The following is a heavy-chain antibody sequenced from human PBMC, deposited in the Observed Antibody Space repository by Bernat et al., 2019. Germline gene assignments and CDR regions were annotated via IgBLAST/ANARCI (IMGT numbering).Heavy chain of an antibody. CDR3: ARGRRVATVLDAFDI. CDR2: INAGNGNT. Sequence: QVQLVQSGAEVKKPGASVKVSCKASGYTFTSYAMHWVRQAPGQRLEWMGWINAGNGNTKYSQKFQGRVTITRDTSESTAYMELSSLRSEDTAVYYCARGRRVATVLDAFDIWGQGTMVTVSS. V-gene: IGHV1-3*01. CDR1: GYTFTSYA. D-gene: IGHD5-12*01. J-gene: IGHJ3*02.